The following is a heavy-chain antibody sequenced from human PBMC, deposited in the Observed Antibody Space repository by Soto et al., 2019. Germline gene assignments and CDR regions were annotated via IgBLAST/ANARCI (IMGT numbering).Heavy chain of an antibody. CDR2: IYPGDSDT. J-gene: IGHJ4*02. CDR3: ARQTGTTWGYSSSWANFDY. Sequence: PGGSLKISCNGFGYSFTNVWIAWVRQMPGKGLEWMAIIYPGDSDTRYSPSFQGQVTISADKSISTAYLQWSSLKASDTAMYYCARQTGTTWGYSSSWANFDYWGQGTPVTVSS. CDR1: GYSFTNVW. D-gene: IGHD6-13*01. V-gene: IGHV5-51*01.